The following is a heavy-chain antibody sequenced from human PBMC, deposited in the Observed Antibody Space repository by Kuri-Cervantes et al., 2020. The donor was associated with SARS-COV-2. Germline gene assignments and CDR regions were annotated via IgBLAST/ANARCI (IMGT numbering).Heavy chain of an antibody. J-gene: IGHJ5*02. CDR3: ARGTGDLDQ. V-gene: IGHV4-34*01. D-gene: IGHD7-27*01. Sequence: SQTLSLTCAVSGGSFSGYYWTWIRQSPGKGLEWIGEINHSGSTNYNPSLKSRLTISVDTSKNQFSLKLNSVSAADTAVYYCARGTGDLDQWGQGTRVTGSS. CDR2: INHSGST. CDR1: GGSFSGYY.